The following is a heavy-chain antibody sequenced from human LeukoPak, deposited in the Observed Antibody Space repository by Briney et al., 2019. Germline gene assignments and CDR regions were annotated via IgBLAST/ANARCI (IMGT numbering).Heavy chain of an antibody. CDR2: IKNSGDDT. V-gene: IGHV3-23*01. Sequence: GGSLRLSCAASGFTFSSYGMHWVRQAPGKGLEWVSGIKNSGDDTFYADSVKGRFTISRDNSKNTLYLQMSSLRVEDTAVYYCAKEIAALDVPNFDSWGPGILVTVSA. D-gene: IGHD6-13*01. CDR1: GFTFSSYG. CDR3: AKEIAALDVPNFDS. J-gene: IGHJ4*02.